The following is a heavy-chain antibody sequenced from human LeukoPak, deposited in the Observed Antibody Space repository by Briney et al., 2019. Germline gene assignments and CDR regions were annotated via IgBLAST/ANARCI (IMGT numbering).Heavy chain of an antibody. CDR3: ARGTGTEVTDY. J-gene: IGHJ4*02. V-gene: IGHV4-34*01. CDR1: GGSFSGYY. Sequence: PSETLSLTCAVYGGSFSGYYWSWIRQPPGKGLEWIGEINHSGSTNYNPSLKSRVTISVDTSKNQFSLKLSSVTAADTAVYYCARGTGTEVTDYWGQGTLVTVSS. D-gene: IGHD1-7*01. CDR2: INHSGST.